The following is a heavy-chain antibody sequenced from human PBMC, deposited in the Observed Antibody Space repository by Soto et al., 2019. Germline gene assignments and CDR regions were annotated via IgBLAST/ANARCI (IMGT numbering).Heavy chain of an antibody. V-gene: IGHV3-23*01. Sequence: EELLLESGGGLVQPGGSLGLSFAASGFTFSRHSLSWVRQAPGKGPEWVSGGTSTSVSTYYADSVKGRFTVSRDNSKNTLYLQMNSLRAEDTAIYYCAKAGGLCGGSSCYPNWFGPWGQGTLVTVSS. CDR3: AKAGGLCGGSSCYPNWFGP. CDR2: GTSTSVST. D-gene: IGHD6-13*01. J-gene: IGHJ5*02. CDR1: GFTFSRHS.